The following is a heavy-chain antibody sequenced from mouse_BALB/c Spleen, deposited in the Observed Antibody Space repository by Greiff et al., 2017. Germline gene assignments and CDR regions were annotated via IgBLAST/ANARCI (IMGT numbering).Heavy chain of an antibody. Sequence: EVQLVESGGDLVKPGGSLKLSCAASGFTFSSYGMSWVRQTPDKRLEWVATISSGGSYTYYPDSVKGRFTISRDNAKNTLYLQMSSLKSEDTAMYYCARRDYDYDVDYAMDYWGQGTSVTVSS. V-gene: IGHV5-6*01. J-gene: IGHJ4*01. CDR2: ISSGGSYT. CDR3: ARRDYDYDVDYAMDY. D-gene: IGHD2-4*01. CDR1: GFTFSSYG.